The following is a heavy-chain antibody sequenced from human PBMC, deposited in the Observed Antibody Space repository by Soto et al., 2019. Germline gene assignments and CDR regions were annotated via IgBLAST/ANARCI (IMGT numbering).Heavy chain of an antibody. D-gene: IGHD3-22*01. J-gene: IGHJ4*02. CDR1: GFTFSGSA. CDR2: IRSKANTYAT. V-gene: IGHV3-73*01. Sequence: GGSLRLSCAASGFTFSGSAMHWVRQASGKGLEWVGRIRSKANTYATAYAASVKGRFTISRDDSKSIAYLQMNSLKTEDTAVYYCTKVRADYYDSSGPNYWGQGTLVTVSS. CDR3: TKVRADYYDSSGPNY.